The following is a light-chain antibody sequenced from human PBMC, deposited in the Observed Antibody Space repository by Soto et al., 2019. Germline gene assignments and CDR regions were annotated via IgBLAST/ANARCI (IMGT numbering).Light chain of an antibody. Sequence: EIVLTQSPATLSLYPGERAALSCRASQSVSSYLAWYQQKPGQAPRLLIYGASTRATGIPARFSGSGSGTDFTLTISRLEPEDFAVYYCQQYGSSPWTFGQGTKVDIK. V-gene: IGKV3-20*01. CDR3: QQYGSSPWT. CDR1: QSVSSY. J-gene: IGKJ1*01. CDR2: GAS.